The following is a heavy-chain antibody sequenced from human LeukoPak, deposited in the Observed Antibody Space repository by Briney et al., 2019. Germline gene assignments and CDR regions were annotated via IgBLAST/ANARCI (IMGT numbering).Heavy chain of an antibody. CDR1: GFTFSSYA. J-gene: IGHJ4*02. Sequence: GGSLRLSCAASGFTFSSYAMGWVRQAPGKGLEWVSSISGSGGSTYYADSVKGRFTISRDNSKNTLYLQMNSLRAEDTAVYYCAKDLVITSCLYYFDYWGQGTLVTVSS. CDR2: ISGSGGST. D-gene: IGHD3-22*01. CDR3: AKDLVITSCLYYFDY. V-gene: IGHV3-23*01.